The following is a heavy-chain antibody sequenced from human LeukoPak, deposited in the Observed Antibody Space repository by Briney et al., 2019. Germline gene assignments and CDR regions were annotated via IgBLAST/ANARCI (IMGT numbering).Heavy chain of an antibody. V-gene: IGHV1-2*02. CDR3: ARAAYSSSWYSSGGAFDI. CDR2: ISPNSGGT. Sequence: ASVRVSCKASGYTFTGYYMHWVRQAPGQGLEWMGWISPNSGGTNYAQKFQGRVTMTRDTSISTAYMELSRLRSDDTAVYYCARAAYSSSWYSSGGAFDIWGQGTMVTVSS. J-gene: IGHJ3*02. CDR1: GYTFTGYY. D-gene: IGHD6-13*01.